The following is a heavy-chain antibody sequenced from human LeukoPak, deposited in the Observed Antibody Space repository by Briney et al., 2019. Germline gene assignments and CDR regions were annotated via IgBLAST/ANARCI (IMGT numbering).Heavy chain of an antibody. V-gene: IGHV4-34*01. D-gene: IGHD2-21*01. CDR1: GGSFSGYY. J-gene: IGHJ4*02. CDR2: INHSGST. Sequence: SETLPLTCAVYGGSFSGYYWSWIRQPPGKGLEWIGEINHSGSTNYNPSLKSRVTISVDTSKNQFSLKLSSVTAADTAVYYCARSSIVVVIASPYYFDYWGQGTLVTVSS. CDR3: ARSSIVVVIASPYYFDY.